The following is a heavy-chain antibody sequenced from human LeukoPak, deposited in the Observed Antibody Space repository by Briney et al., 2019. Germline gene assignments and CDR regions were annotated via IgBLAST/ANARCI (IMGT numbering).Heavy chain of an antibody. D-gene: IGHD2/OR15-2a*01. CDR2: IIPNTGGT. Sequence: GASVKVSCKASGYTITDYYLHWMRQAPGQGLEWMGWIIPNTGGTNYAQKFQDWVTMSSDTSISTAYMELSSLRSDDTAVYYCARGSPSYAQWHFDLWGRGTLVTVSS. J-gene: IGHJ2*01. V-gene: IGHV1-2*04. CDR3: ARGSPSYAQWHFDL. CDR1: GYTITDYY.